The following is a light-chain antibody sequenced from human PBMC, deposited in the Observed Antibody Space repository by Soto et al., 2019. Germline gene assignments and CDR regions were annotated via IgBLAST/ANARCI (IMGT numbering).Light chain of an antibody. Sequence: EIVLTQSPAALSLSPGDRATLSCTASQSARSFLAWYQQKPGQAPRLLIYGASIRATAIPDRFSGSGSGTDFTLTISRLEPEDSAVYYCQQHSRSITFGGGTKVEIK. V-gene: IGKV3-20*01. CDR3: QQHSRSIT. CDR2: GAS. J-gene: IGKJ4*01. CDR1: QSARSF.